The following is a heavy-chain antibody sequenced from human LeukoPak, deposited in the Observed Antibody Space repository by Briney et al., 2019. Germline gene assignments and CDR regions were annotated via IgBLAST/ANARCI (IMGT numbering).Heavy chain of an antibody. J-gene: IGHJ1*01. V-gene: IGHV4-4*07. CDR3: ARRGYCSGGSCYSGGQYFQH. D-gene: IGHD2-15*01. CDR1: GGSISSYY. CDR2: IYTSGST. Sequence: SETLSLTCTVSGGSISSYYWSWIRQPAGKGLEWIGRIYTSGSTNYNPSLKSRVTISVDTSKNQFSLKLSSVTAADTAVYYCARRGYCSGGSCYSGGQYFQHWGQGTLVTVSS.